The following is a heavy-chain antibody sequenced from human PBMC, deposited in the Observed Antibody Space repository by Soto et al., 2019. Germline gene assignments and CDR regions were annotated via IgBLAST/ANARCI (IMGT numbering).Heavy chain of an antibody. J-gene: IGHJ4*02. Sequence: SETLSLTCAVYGGSFSGYYWSWIRQPPGKGLEWIGEINHSGSTNYNPSLKSRVTISVDTSKNQFSLKLSSVTAADTAVYYCARDYYDILTGYYLLDYWGQGTLVTV. CDR1: GGSFSGYY. V-gene: IGHV4-34*01. CDR3: ARDYYDILTGYYLLDY. CDR2: INHSGST. D-gene: IGHD3-9*01.